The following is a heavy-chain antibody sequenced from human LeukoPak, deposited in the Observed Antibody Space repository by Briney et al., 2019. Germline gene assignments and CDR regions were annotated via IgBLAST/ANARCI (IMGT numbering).Heavy chain of an antibody. Sequence: SETLSLTCTVSGGSISSYYWSWIRQPAGKGLEWIGRIYTSGSTNYNPSLKSRVTMSVDTSKNQFSLNLNSVTAADTAMYYCARHPFSDGSDLWGQGTMVTVSS. CDR3: ARHPFSDGSDL. V-gene: IGHV4-4*07. J-gene: IGHJ3*01. CDR2: IYTSGST. CDR1: GGSISSYY.